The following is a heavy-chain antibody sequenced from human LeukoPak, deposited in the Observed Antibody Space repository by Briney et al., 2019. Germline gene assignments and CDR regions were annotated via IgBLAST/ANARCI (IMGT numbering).Heavy chain of an antibody. D-gene: IGHD6-19*01. CDR2: IYTSGST. V-gene: IGHV4-4*07. CDR3: ARDKASSGWSSYYYGMDV. Sequence: SETLSLTCTVSGGSISSYYWSWIRQPAGKGLEWIGRIYTSGSTNYNPSLKSRVTMSVDTSKSQFSLKLSSVTAADTAVYYCARDKASSGWSSYYYGMDVWGQGTTVTVSS. J-gene: IGHJ6*02. CDR1: GGSISSYY.